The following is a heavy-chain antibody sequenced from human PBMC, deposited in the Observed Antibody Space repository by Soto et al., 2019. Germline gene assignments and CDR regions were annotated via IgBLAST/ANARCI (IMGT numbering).Heavy chain of an antibody. CDR3: AKLGTMGVFDN. Sequence: EVQLLESGGGLVPPGGSLSLSCAASGFTFSSYAMSWVRQAPGEGLEWLAGITFRGDNIYYADSVKGQFTLSRDNSRNRLDLQINSLKVEDTALYYCAKLGTMGVFDNWGQGTLLTVAS. J-gene: IGHJ4*02. V-gene: IGHV3-23*01. D-gene: IGHD1-1*01. CDR2: ITFRGDNI. CDR1: GFTFSSYA.